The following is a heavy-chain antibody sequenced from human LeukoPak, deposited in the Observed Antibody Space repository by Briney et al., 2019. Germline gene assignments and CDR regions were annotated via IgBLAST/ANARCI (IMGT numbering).Heavy chain of an antibody. Sequence: VASVKVSCKSSGYTFTSYGISWVRQAPGQGLEWMGWISGYNGYTHYAHNLQGRVTMTTDTSTSTAYMELRSLRSDDTAVYYCARDEARYSSGYYPNWFDPWGQGTLVTVSS. J-gene: IGHJ5*02. CDR1: GYTFTSYG. CDR2: ISGYNGYT. D-gene: IGHD3-22*01. V-gene: IGHV1-18*01. CDR3: ARDEARYSSGYYPNWFDP.